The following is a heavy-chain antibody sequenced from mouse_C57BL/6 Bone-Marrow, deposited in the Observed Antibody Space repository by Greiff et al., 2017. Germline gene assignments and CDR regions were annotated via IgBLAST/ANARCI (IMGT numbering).Heavy chain of an antibody. J-gene: IGHJ1*03. CDR3: AREGAHYGSSCWYFDV. CDR1: GFTFSDYY. V-gene: IGHV5-16*01. Sequence: EVQVEESEGGLVQPGSSMKLSCTASGFTFSDYYMAWVRQVPEKGLEWVANINYDGSSTYYLDSLKSRFIISRDNAKNILYLQMSSLKSEDTATYYCAREGAHYGSSCWYFDVWGTGTTVTVSS. CDR2: INYDGSST. D-gene: IGHD1-1*01.